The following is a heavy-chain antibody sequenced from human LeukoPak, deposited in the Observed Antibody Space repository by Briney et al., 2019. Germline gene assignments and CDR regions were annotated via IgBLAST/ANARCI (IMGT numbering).Heavy chain of an antibody. Sequence: ASVKNSCKASGYTFTGYYMHWVRKAPGQGLEWMGWINPNSGGTNYAQRFQGRVTMTRDTSISTAYMELSRLRSDDTAIYYCTSGRTIFYYYMDVWGKGTTVTISS. D-gene: IGHD3-3*02. V-gene: IGHV1-2*02. CDR2: INPNSGGT. J-gene: IGHJ6*03. CDR1: GYTFTGYY. CDR3: TSGRTIFYYYMDV.